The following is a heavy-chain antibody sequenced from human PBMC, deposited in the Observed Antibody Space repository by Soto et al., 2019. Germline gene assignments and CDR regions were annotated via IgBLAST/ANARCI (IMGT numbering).Heavy chain of an antibody. J-gene: IGHJ4*02. CDR2: ISYDGSNK. Sequence: VQLVESGGGLVQPGGSLRLSCAASGFTFSSYAMHWVRQAPGKGLEWVAVISYDGSNKYYADSVKGRFTISRDNSKNTLYLQMNSLRAEDTAVYYCARGLRRVANWNYDLSDYWGQGTLVTVSS. D-gene: IGHD1-7*01. CDR1: GFTFSSYA. V-gene: IGHV3-30-3*01. CDR3: ARGLRRVANWNYDLSDY.